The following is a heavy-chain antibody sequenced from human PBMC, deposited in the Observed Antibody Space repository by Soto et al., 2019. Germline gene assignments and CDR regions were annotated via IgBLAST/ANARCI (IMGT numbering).Heavy chain of an antibody. CDR1: GYTFTSYG. D-gene: IGHD1-7*01. CDR3: VRDETGTTPFDY. CDR2: ISAYNGNT. Sequence: QVQLVQSGAEVKKPGASVKVSCEASGYTFTSYGISWVRQAPRQGLEWMGWISAYNGNTNYAQKVQGRVTMTTDTSTSTAYMELRSLRSDDTAVYYCVRDETGTTPFDYWGQGTLVTVSS. J-gene: IGHJ4*02. V-gene: IGHV1-18*01.